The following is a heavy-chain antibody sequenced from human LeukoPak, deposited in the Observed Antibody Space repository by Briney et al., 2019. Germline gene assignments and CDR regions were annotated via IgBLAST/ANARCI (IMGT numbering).Heavy chain of an antibody. CDR2: IFYSGRT. D-gene: IGHD3-22*01. J-gene: IGHJ3*02. CDR1: GGSISSSRYF. CDR3: AREGYYDTSASGAFDI. V-gene: IGHV4-39*07. Sequence: PSETLSLTCSVSGGSISSSRYFWGWIRQPPWKGLEGIGSIFYSGRTYYNPSLKSRVTLSVDTSKTQFSLRLSSVTAADTAVYYCAREGYYDTSASGAFDIWGQGTMVTVSS.